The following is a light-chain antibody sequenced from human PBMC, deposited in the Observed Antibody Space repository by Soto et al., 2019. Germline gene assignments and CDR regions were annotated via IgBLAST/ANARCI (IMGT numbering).Light chain of an antibody. CDR2: DYD. J-gene: IGLJ1*01. CDR3: AAWDASLDGYV. Sequence: QPALTQPPQASGTPGQRVTISCSTSSSNLGDNTVNWYQQVPGTAPKLLIYDYDQRPSGVPDRFSGSKSGTSASLAISGLQSEDEAEYYCAAWDASLDGYVFGTGTKVTV. CDR1: SSNLGDNT. V-gene: IGLV1-44*01.